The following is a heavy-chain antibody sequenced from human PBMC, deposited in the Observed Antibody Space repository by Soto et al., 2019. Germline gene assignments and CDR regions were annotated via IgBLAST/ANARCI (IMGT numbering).Heavy chain of an antibody. CDR3: ARDHVDPFYTLDV. CDR2: IFRDGST. Sequence: SETLSLTCVVSGFSISSGYYWSWIRQPPGRGLEWIGGIFRDGSTSYNPSLKSRVMISVDTSKNRFSLRLTSMTAADTAIYYCARDHVDPFYTLDVWGQGTTVTVSS. J-gene: IGHJ6*02. V-gene: IGHV4-38-2*02. CDR1: GFSISSGYY. D-gene: IGHD2-21*01.